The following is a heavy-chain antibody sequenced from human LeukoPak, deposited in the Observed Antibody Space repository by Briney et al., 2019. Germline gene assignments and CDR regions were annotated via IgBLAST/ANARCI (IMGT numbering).Heavy chain of an antibody. CDR1: GGSFSGYY. CDR2: INHSGST. D-gene: IGHD3-16*02. CDR3: ARDYGGYDYVWGSYRYGFDY. Sequence: PSETLSLTCAVYGGSFSGYYWSWIRQPPGKGLEWIGEINHSGSTNYNPSLKSRVTISVDKSKNQFSLKLSSVTAADTAVYYCARDYGGYDYVWGSYRYGFDYWGQGTLVTVSS. J-gene: IGHJ4*02. V-gene: IGHV4-34*01.